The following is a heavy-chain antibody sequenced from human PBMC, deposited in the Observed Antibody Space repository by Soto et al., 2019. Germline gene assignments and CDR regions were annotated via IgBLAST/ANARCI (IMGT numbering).Heavy chain of an antibody. CDR3: ARDGFCTSTTCRVGNWFDP. CDR1: GGSFSGYY. V-gene: IGHV4-34*01. J-gene: IGHJ5*02. Sequence: QVQLQQWGAGLLKPSETLSLTCVVYGGSFSGYYWSWIRQSPGKGLEWIGGINHRGSTNYNPSLESQVTISVDTSKNQFSLKLPSVTAADTAMYYCARDGFCTSTTCRVGNWFDPWGQGTLVTVSS. D-gene: IGHD2-2*01. CDR2: INHRGST.